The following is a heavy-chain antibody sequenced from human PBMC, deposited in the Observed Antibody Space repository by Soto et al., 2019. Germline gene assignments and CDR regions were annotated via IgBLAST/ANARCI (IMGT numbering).Heavy chain of an antibody. J-gene: IGHJ4*02. Sequence: GSSVKVSCKASGGTFSNSAIIWVRQAPGQGLEWMGGILPIFGTPNYAQKFQGRLTISADEFSSTAYMELNILRSEDTAVYYCENLGEAMDTAMRKGRAHWGQGSLVT. V-gene: IGHV1-69*13. CDR2: ILPIFGTP. CDR3: ENLGEAMDTAMRKGRAH. D-gene: IGHD5-18*01. CDR1: GGTFSNSA.